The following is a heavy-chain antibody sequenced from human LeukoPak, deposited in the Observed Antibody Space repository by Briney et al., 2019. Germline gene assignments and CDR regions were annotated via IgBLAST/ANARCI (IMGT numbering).Heavy chain of an antibody. CDR2: IYYSGST. CDR3: ASRNQLCRYYMDV. CDR1: GGSISSGGYY. V-gene: IGHV4-31*03. J-gene: IGHJ6*03. Sequence: PSQTLSLTCTVSGGSISSGGYYWSWTRQPPGKGLEWIGYIYYSGSTYYNPSLKSRVTISVDTSKNQFSLKLSSVTAADTAVYYCASRNQLCRYYMDVWGKGTTVTVSS. D-gene: IGHD1-14*01.